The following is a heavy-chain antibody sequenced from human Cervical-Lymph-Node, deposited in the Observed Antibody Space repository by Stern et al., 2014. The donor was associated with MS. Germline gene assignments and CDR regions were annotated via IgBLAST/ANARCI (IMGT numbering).Heavy chain of an antibody. CDR2: IYPYDSDT. J-gene: IGHJ4*02. CDR1: GYSFTIYY. CDR3: ARHVQGFDY. V-gene: IGHV5-51*01. Sequence: EVQLEESGAEVKKPGESLKISCKLSGYSFTIYYIAWVRKMPGKGLELIGVIYPYDSDTTYSPSFQGQFTISADKSIPTAYLQWSSLRASDTAMYYCARHVQGFDYWGQGTLVTVSS.